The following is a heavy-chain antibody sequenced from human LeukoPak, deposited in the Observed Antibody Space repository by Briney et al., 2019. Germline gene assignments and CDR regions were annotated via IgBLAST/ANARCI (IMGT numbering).Heavy chain of an antibody. V-gene: IGHV3-9*03. CDR2: ISWNSGSI. J-gene: IGHJ4*02. Sequence: GGSLRLSCAASGFTFDDYAMHWVRQAPGKGLELVSGISWNSGSIGYADSVKGRFTISRDNAKNSLYLQMNSLRAEDMALYYCAKGGYYDSSGRFDYWGQGTLVTVSS. CDR1: GFTFDDYA. D-gene: IGHD3-22*01. CDR3: AKGGYYDSSGRFDY.